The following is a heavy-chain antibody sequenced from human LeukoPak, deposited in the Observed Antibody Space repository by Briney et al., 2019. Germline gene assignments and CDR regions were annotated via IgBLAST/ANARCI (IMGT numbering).Heavy chain of an antibody. CDR3: ARSRAGDYYFDY. CDR1: GGSISSGGYY. J-gene: IGHJ4*02. CDR2: IYYSGST. D-gene: IGHD4-17*01. V-gene: IGHV4-31*03. Sequence: SETLSLTCTVSGGSISSGGYYWSWIRQHRGKGLEWIGYIYYSGSTYYNPSLKSRVTISVDTSKNQFSLKLSSVTAADTAVYYCARSRAGDYYFDYWGQGTLVTVSS.